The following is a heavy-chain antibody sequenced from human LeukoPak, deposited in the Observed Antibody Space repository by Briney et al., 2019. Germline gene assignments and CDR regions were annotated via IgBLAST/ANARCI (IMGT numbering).Heavy chain of an antibody. CDR2: IRSKANNYAT. D-gene: IGHD6-19*01. J-gene: IGHJ1*01. Sequence: PGGSLRLSCAAPGFTLSDYTMHWVRQASGKGLEWVARIRSKANNYATEYGASVKGRFTISRDDAENTAYLQMNSLKTEDTAIYXCSAGPSGWTXXFXHWGQGTLXTXXS. CDR3: SAGPSGWTXXFXH. CDR1: GFTLSDYT. V-gene: IGHV3-73*01.